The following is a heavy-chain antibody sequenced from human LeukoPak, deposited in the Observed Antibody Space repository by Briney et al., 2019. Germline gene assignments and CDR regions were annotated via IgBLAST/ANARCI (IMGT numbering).Heavy chain of an antibody. V-gene: IGHV4-38-2*01. CDR1: SYSISSGSY. CDR3: ARVTYVDDMLYQYFDY. CDR2: IFHSGNS. J-gene: IGHJ4*02. D-gene: IGHD3-16*02. Sequence: SETLSLTFAVPSYSISSGSYWGWIRQSPGKGLEWVGSIFHSGNSYYNPSLKSRLTMSVDTSKNQFSLQLTSVTAADTALYYCARVTYVDDMLYQYFDYWGQGILVTVST.